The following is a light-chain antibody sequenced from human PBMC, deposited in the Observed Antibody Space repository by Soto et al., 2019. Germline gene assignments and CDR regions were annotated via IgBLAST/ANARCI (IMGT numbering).Light chain of an antibody. J-gene: IGKJ1*01. Sequence: EIVLTQSPGTLSLSPGERATLSCRASQSVSSSYLAWYQQKPGQAPRLLIYCPSSRATGIPDRFSGSGSGTDFTLTISRLEPEDFAVYYCQQYGSSPPTWTFGQGTKVEIK. CDR3: QQYGSSPPTWT. CDR1: QSVSSSY. CDR2: CPS. V-gene: IGKV3-20*01.